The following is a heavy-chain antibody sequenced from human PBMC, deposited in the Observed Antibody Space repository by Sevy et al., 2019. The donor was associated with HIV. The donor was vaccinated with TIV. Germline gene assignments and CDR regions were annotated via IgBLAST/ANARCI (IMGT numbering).Heavy chain of an antibody. CDR2: IRFDASTK. CDR1: GFTFSNYG. V-gene: IGHV3-30*02. D-gene: IGHD6-6*01. J-gene: IGHJ4*02. Sequence: GGSLRLSCAASGFTFSNYGMHWVRQAPGKGLEWVALIRFDASTKYYKDSVKGRFTVSRDNAKNILYLQMNNLRPEDTAVYYCAKDLTGRYTSSSGDFDYWGQGTLVTVSS. CDR3: AKDLTGRYTSSSGDFDY.